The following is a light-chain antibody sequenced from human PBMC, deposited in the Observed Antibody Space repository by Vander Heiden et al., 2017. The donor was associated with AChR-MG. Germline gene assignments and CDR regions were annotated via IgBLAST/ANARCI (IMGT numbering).Light chain of an antibody. CDR1: QSFSSW. Sequence: DIQMTQSPSTLSSAGGDKITITCRASQSFSSWLAWYQQKPGTAPKLLIYDAARLESGVPSRFSGSGSGTEFTLTISSLQPDDFATYYCQQENTYPWTFGQRTKVEIK. V-gene: IGKV1-5*01. CDR2: DAA. J-gene: IGKJ1*01. CDR3: QQENTYPWT.